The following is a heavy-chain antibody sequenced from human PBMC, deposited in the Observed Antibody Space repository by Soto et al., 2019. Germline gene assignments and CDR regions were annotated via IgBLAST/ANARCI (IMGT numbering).Heavy chain of an antibody. J-gene: IGHJ3*02. Sequence: QVQLVQSGAEVKKPGASVKVSCKASGYTFTGYYMHWVRQAPGQGLEWMGWINPNSGGTNYAQKFQGWVTMTSDTSISTAYMELSRLRSDDTAVYYCARVSPAGTIHHLDAFDIWGQGTMVTVSS. CDR2: INPNSGGT. CDR1: GYTFTGYY. V-gene: IGHV1-2*04. CDR3: ARVSPAGTIHHLDAFDI. D-gene: IGHD1-7*01.